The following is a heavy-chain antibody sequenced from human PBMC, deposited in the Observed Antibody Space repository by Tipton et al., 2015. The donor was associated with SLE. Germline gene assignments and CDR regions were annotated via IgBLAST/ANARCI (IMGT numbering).Heavy chain of an antibody. D-gene: IGHD4-11*01. CDR1: GGSTGGSY. Sequence: TLSLTCTVSGGSTGGSYWSWIRQTPGKGLEWIGFIHDTGTTNYNPSLRSRVTISVDTSTNQISLRLNSVTAADTAVYWCARANRLQYRVYFDSWGQGTLVTVSS. J-gene: IGHJ4*02. CDR3: ARANRLQYRVYFDS. CDR2: IHDTGTT. V-gene: IGHV4-59*12.